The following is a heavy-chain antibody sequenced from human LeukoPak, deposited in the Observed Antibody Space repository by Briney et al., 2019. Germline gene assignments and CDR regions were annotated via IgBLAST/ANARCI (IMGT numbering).Heavy chain of an antibody. Sequence: PSETLSLTCTVSGGSISSYYWSWIRQPPGKGLEWIGYIYYSGSTNYNPSLKSRVTISVDTSKNQFSLKVSSVTAADTAVYYCARGYGDYVTVDYWGQGTLVTASS. CDR1: GGSISSYY. D-gene: IGHD4-17*01. J-gene: IGHJ4*02. CDR3: ARGYGDYVTVDY. V-gene: IGHV4-59*01. CDR2: IYYSGST.